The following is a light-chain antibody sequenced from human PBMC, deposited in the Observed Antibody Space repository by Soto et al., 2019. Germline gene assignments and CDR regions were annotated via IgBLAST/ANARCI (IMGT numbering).Light chain of an antibody. J-gene: IGKJ4*01. Sequence: EIVMTQSPATLSVSPGERATLSCRASQSVRSSLAWYQQTPGQAPRLLVFDASTRATGIPARFSGSGSGTDLTLTITSLQSEDSAVYYCQEYNYWHPITFGGGTKVDIK. V-gene: IGKV3-15*01. CDR2: DAS. CDR1: QSVRSS. CDR3: QEYNYWHPIT.